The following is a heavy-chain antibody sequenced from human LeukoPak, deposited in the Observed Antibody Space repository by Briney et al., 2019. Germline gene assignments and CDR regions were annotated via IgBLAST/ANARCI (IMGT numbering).Heavy chain of an antibody. J-gene: IGHJ4*02. Sequence: GGSLRLSCAASGFTFSSYAMSWVRQAPGKGLEWVGFIRSKAYGGTTEYAASVKGRFTISRDDSKSIAYLQMNSLKTEDTAVYYCTRRSYCSSTSCYTERPDYWGQGTLVTVSS. D-gene: IGHD2-2*02. CDR2: IRSKAYGGTT. V-gene: IGHV3-49*04. CDR1: GFTFSSYA. CDR3: TRRSYCSSTSCYTERPDY.